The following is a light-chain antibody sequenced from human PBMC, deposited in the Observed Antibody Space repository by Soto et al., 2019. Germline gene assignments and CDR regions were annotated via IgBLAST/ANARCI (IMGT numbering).Light chain of an antibody. V-gene: IGKV1-12*01. Sequence: DIQMTQSPSSVSASVGDRVTITCRASQGISSWLAWYQQKPGKAPKLLIYAASSLQSGVPSRFSGSGSGTXXXXXXXXLQPEDFATYYCQQANSFPRTFGQGTRLEIK. CDR1: QGISSW. J-gene: IGKJ5*01. CDR3: QQANSFPRT. CDR2: AAS.